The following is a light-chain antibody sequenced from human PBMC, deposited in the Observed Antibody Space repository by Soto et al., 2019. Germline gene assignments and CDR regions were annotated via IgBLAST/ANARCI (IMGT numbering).Light chain of an antibody. CDR2: SDT. Sequence: QSVLTQPPSASGTPGQRVTISCSGSSSNIGTYSVSWYQQFPGTAPRLLIYSDTYRPSGVPDRFSGSRSATSASLTITGLQAEDEADYYCQSYDRSLSGSFFGTETKVTVL. V-gene: IGLV1-40*01. CDR1: SSNIGTYS. J-gene: IGLJ1*01. CDR3: QSYDRSLSGSF.